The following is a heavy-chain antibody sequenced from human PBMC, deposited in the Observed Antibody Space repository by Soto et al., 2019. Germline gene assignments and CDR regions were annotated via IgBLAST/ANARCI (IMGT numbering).Heavy chain of an antibody. J-gene: IGHJ4*02. Sequence: EVQLVESGGVVVQPGGSLRLSCAASGFTFDDYTMHWVRQAPGKGLEWVSLISWDGGSTYYADSVKGRFTISRDNSKNSLYLQMNSLRTEDTALYYCAKAPTTLQHYDSSLIDYWGQGTLVTVSS. D-gene: IGHD3-22*01. CDR1: GFTFDDYT. CDR2: ISWDGGST. CDR3: AKAPTTLQHYDSSLIDY. V-gene: IGHV3-43*01.